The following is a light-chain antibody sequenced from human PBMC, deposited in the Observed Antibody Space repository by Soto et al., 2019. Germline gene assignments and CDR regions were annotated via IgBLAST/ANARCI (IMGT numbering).Light chain of an antibody. CDR1: QSISTY. V-gene: IGKV1-39*01. CDR3: QQCYSAPCT. J-gene: IGKJ2*02. CDR2: SAS. Sequence: DIQMTQSPSSLSASVGDRVTISCRASQSISTYLNWYQQKPGKAPKFLIYSASSLQSGVPSWFSCSGSWTDFTLTISSLRPEDFASYYCQQCYSAPCTFGQGTKLEIK.